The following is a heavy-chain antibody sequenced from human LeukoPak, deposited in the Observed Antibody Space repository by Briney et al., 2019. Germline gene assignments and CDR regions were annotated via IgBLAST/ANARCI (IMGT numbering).Heavy chain of an antibody. CDR3: ARVNPYGDYVSPTQH. CDR2: ISAYNGNT. D-gene: IGHD4-17*01. CDR1: GYTFTSYG. Sequence: GASVKVSCKASGYTFTSYGISWVRQAPGQGLEWMGWISAYNGNTNYAQKLQGRVTMTTDTSTSTAYMELRSLRSDDTAVYYCARVNPYGDYVSPTQHWGQGTLVTVSS. V-gene: IGHV1-18*01. J-gene: IGHJ1*01.